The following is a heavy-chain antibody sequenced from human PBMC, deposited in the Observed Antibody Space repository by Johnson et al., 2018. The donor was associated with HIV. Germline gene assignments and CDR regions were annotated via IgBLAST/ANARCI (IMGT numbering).Heavy chain of an antibody. Sequence: VQLVESGGGVVQPGRSLRLTCAASGFTFSSYGMHWVRQAPGKGLEWVANIKQDGSEKYYADSVKGRFTISRDNSKNTLYLQMHSLRAEDTAVYYCARLRGAFDIWGQGTMVTVSS. CDR3: ARLRGAFDI. J-gene: IGHJ3*02. V-gene: IGHV3-30*19. CDR2: IKQDGSEK. CDR1: GFTFSSYG.